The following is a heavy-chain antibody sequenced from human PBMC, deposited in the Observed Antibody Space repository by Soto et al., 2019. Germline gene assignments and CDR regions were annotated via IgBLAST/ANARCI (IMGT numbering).Heavy chain of an antibody. V-gene: IGHV3-66*01. Sequence: EVQLVESGGGLVQPGRSLRLSCAASGFTFDDYAMHWVRQAPGKGLEWVSGIYSGGSTYYADSVKGRFTISRDNSKNTLYLQMNSLRAEDTAVYYCARDGHDSSGYPCWGQGTLVTVSS. CDR3: ARDGHDSSGYPC. CDR1: GFTFDDYA. D-gene: IGHD3-22*01. J-gene: IGHJ4*02. CDR2: IYSGGST.